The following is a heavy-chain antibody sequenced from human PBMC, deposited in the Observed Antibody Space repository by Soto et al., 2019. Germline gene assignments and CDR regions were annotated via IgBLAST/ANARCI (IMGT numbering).Heavy chain of an antibody. D-gene: IGHD2-21*01. Sequence: SETLSLTCTVSGGSISSGGYYWSWIRQHPGKGLEWIGYIYYSGSTYYNPSLKSRVTISVDTSKNQFSLKLSSVTAADTAVYYCAASCVGCGGFNYYGMDVWDQGTTVTVSS. CDR2: IYYSGST. V-gene: IGHV4-31*03. J-gene: IGHJ6*02. CDR1: GGSISSGGYY. CDR3: AASCVGCGGFNYYGMDV.